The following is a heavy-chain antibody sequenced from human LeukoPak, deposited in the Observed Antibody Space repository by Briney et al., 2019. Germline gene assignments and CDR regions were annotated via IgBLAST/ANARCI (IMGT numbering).Heavy chain of an antibody. J-gene: IGHJ4*02. D-gene: IGHD3-9*01. CDR2: ISGSGGTT. CDR3: AKDSRLRYSDY. Sequence: GGSLRPSCAASGFTFSSYAMSWVRQAPGKGLEWVSAISGSGGTTYYADSVKGRFTISRDNSKNTLYLQMNSLRAEDTAVYYCAKDSRLRYSDYWGQGTLVTVSS. CDR1: GFTFSSYA. V-gene: IGHV3-23*01.